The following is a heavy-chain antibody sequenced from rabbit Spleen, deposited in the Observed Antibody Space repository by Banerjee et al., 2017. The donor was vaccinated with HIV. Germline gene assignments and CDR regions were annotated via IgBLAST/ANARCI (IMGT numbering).Heavy chain of an antibody. CDR2: IDPVLGIT. CDR1: GFTLSSYY. D-gene: IGHD4-1*01. J-gene: IGHJ4*01. Sequence: QLKESGGGLVQPGGSLKLSCKASGFTLSSYYMNWVRQAPGKGLEWIGYIDPVLGITYFANGVNGRFTISSHNAQNTLFLQLNSLTAADTATYFCVREVAARFNLWGQGTLVTVS. V-gene: IGHV1S7*01. CDR3: VREVAARFNL.